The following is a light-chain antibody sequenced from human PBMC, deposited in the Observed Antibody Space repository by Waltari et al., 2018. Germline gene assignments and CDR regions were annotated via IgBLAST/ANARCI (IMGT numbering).Light chain of an antibody. J-gene: IGLJ2*01. CDR2: DVN. V-gene: IGLV2-14*01. CDR3: SSFTSRRTLV. CDR1: SSDGDAYNY. Sequence: QSALTQPASVSGSPGQSITISCTGTSSDGDAYNYVSWYQQHPGKVPKVMIYDVNKRPSVVSNRFSGSKSGNTASLTISGLQSEDEADYYCSSFTSRRTLVFGGGTKLTVL.